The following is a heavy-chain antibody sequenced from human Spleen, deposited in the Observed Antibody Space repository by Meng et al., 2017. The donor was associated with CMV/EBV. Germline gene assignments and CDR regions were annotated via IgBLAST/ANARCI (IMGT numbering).Heavy chain of an antibody. J-gene: IGHJ6*02. Sequence: ASVKVSCKASGYTFTSYYMHWVRQAPGQGLEWMGIINPSGGSTSYAQKFQGRVTITADKSTTTAYMELNSLRAEDTAVYYCARDLRYCSGGNCYNYYGMDVWGQGTTVTVSS. CDR2: INPSGGST. CDR3: ARDLRYCSGGNCYNYYGMDV. V-gene: IGHV1-46*01. D-gene: IGHD2-15*01. CDR1: GYTFTSYY.